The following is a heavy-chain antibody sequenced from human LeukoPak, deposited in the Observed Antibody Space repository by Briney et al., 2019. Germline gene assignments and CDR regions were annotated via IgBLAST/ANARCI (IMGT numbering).Heavy chain of an antibody. D-gene: IGHD6-13*01. CDR1: GYTFSMYG. CDR2: IIAYNGNT. J-gene: IGHJ4*02. CDR3: ASIPPECIAAARPPY. Sequence: ASVKFSFKSSGYTFSMYGIGGVRQAPGQGLEWMGWIIAYNGNTNYAQKLQGRVTMTTDTSTSTAYMELRSLRSDDTAVYYCASIPPECIAAARPPYWGQGPLVTVSS. V-gene: IGHV1-18*01.